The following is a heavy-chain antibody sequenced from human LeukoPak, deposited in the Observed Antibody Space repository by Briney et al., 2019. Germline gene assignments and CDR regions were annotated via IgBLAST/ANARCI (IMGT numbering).Heavy chain of an antibody. Sequence: AGRSLRLSCAASGFTFSSYSMNWVRQAPGKGLEWVSSISSSSSYKYYADSVKGRFTISRDNAKNSLYLQMNSLRAEDTAVYYCARGGVGYCSSTSCYEYFDYWGQGTLVTVSS. CDR1: GFTFSSYS. CDR3: ARGGVGYCSSTSCYEYFDY. CDR2: ISSSSSYK. V-gene: IGHV3-21*01. J-gene: IGHJ4*02. D-gene: IGHD2-2*01.